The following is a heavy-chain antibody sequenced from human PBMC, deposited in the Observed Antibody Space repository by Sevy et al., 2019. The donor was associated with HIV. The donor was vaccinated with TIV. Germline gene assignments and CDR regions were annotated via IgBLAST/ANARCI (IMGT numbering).Heavy chain of an antibody. CDR3: AADRGEDYCSGNSCQRHYYYGLDV. Sequence: ASVKFSCKVSGYRLIEVSMHWVRQAPGKGLEWMGHLDPEDGETIYAQNFQGRVTMTEDTSTDTAYMEVSSLRSEDTAVYYCAADRGEDYCSGNSCQRHYYYGLDVWGQGTTVTVSS. CDR2: LDPEDGET. D-gene: IGHD2-15*01. J-gene: IGHJ6*02. V-gene: IGHV1-24*01. CDR1: GYRLIEVS.